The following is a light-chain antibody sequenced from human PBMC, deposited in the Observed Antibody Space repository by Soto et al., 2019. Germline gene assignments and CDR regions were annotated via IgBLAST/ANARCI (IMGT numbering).Light chain of an antibody. V-gene: IGKV3-20*01. J-gene: IGKJ2*01. CDR1: QSVSSSH. Sequence: EIVLTQSPGTLSLSPGERATLSCRASQSVSSSHLVWYQQQTGQAPRILIYGASSRATGIPDRFSGSGSGTDFTLTISRLEPEDFAVYYCQQFGAAPHTFGQGTKLEIK. CDR3: QQFGAAPHT. CDR2: GAS.